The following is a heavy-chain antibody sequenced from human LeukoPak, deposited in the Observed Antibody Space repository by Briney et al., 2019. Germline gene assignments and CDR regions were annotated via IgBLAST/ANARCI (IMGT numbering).Heavy chain of an antibody. V-gene: IGHV4-39*07. CDR1: GDSISSSSSY. CDR3: ARDQRYSLLSSKPSDY. Sequence: SETLSLTCTVSGDSISSSSSYWGWIRQPPGEGLEWIGSIYYSGSTYYNPSLKSRVTISVDTSKNQFSLKLSSVTAADTAVYYCARDQRYSLLSSKPSDYWGQGTLATVSS. CDR2: IYYSGST. D-gene: IGHD1-26*01. J-gene: IGHJ4*02.